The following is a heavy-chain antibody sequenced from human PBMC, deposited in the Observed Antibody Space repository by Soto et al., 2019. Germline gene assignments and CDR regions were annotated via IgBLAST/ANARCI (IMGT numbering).Heavy chain of an antibody. CDR3: ARTYYYDSSGYFQDYYGMDV. CDR2: IDYSGST. V-gene: IGHV4-59*11. D-gene: IGHD3-22*01. Sequence: QAQLQESGPGLVKPSETLSLTCTVSGGSISSHYWNWIRQPPGKGLEWIGYIDYSGSTNYNPSLKDRVTISVDTSKNQFSLKVSSVTAADTAVYYCARTYYYDSSGYFQDYYGMDVWGQGTTVTVSS. J-gene: IGHJ6*02. CDR1: GGSISSHY.